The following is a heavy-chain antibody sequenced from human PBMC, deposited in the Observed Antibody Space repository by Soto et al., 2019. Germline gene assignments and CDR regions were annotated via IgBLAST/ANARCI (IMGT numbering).Heavy chain of an antibody. Sequence: EVQLLESGGGLVQPGGSLILSCAASGFTFSNYAMSWVRQSPGKGLEWVSAIVGFGDGTYYADSVKGRFTISRDNSKNTLYLQMNSLRAEDTAVYYCAKEGAVAGSGWFGPWGQGTLVTVSS. CDR3: AKEGAVAGSGWFGP. J-gene: IGHJ5*02. CDR1: GFTFSNYA. CDR2: IVGFGDGT. D-gene: IGHD6-19*01. V-gene: IGHV3-23*01.